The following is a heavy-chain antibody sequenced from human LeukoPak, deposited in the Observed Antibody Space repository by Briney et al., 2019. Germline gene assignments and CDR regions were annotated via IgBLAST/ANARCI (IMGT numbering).Heavy chain of an antibody. D-gene: IGHD2-21*02. CDR3: ARDRISVVTASLRSYMDV. CDR2: ISSSGSTI. V-gene: IGHV3-11*04. Sequence: PGGSLRLSCAASGFTFSDYSMSWIRQAPGKGLEWVSYISSSGSTIYYADSVKGRFTISRDNSKNTLYLQMNSLRAEDTAVYYCARDRISVVTASLRSYMDVWGKGTTVTVSS. CDR1: GFTFSDYS. J-gene: IGHJ6*03.